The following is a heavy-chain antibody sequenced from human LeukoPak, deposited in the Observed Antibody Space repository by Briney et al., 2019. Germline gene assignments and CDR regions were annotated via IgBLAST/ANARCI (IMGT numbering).Heavy chain of an antibody. D-gene: IGHD2-21*02. V-gene: IGHV1-8*01. CDR2: MQPYSGNT. J-gene: IGHJ4*02. CDR1: GYTFSIYD. Sequence: ASVRVSCKASGYTFSIYDINWVRQAPGQGLEWLACMQPYSGNTDYAQKFQGRLTMTRNSSTNTVYMELSSLTSEDTAVYYCARGLPLDHWGQGTLVTVSS. CDR3: ARGLPLDH.